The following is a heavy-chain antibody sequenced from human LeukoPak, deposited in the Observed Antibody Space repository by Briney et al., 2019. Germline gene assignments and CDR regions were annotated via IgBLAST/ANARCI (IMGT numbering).Heavy chain of an antibody. CDR3: AREMVVAATGGFDY. V-gene: IGHV4-4*07. J-gene: IGHJ4*02. CDR1: GGSISSYY. CDR2: IYTSGST. Sequence: SETLSLTCTVCGGSISSYYWSWIRQPAGKGLESIRRIYTSGSTNYNPSLKSRVTISVDKSKNQFSLKLSSVTAADTAVYYCAREMVVAATGGFDYWGQGTLVTVSS. D-gene: IGHD2-15*01.